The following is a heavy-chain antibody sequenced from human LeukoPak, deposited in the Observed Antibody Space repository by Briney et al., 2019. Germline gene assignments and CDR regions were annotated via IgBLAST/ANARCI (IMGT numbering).Heavy chain of an antibody. V-gene: IGHV1-18*01. D-gene: IGHD6-6*01. CDR3: ARYSSSSGLGY. CDR2: ISTYNGNT. Sequence: ASVKVSCXASGYTFTSYGISWVRQAPGQGLEWMGWISTYNGNTNHAQKLQGRVTMTTDTSTSTAYMELSSLRSEDTAVYYCARYSSSSGLGYWGQGTLVTVSS. CDR1: GYTFTSYG. J-gene: IGHJ4*02.